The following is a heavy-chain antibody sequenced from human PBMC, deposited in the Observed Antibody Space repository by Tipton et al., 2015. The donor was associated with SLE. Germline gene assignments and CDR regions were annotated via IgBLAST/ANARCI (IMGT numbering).Heavy chain of an antibody. CDR3: ARGVHQLGRFDY. D-gene: IGHD6-13*01. CDR1: GGSITDHY. Sequence: TLSLTCTVSGGSITDHYWTWIRQPAGKGLEWIGRIYTSWSTNYNPSLKSRVTISVDTSKNQFPLRLTSVTAADTAVYYCARGVHQLGRFDYWGRGTLVTVSS. CDR2: IYTSWST. J-gene: IGHJ4*02. V-gene: IGHV4-4*07.